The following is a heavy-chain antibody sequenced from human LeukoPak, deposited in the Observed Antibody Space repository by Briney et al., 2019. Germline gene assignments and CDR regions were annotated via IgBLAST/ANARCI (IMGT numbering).Heavy chain of an antibody. CDR1: GFTFSSYA. D-gene: IGHD3-22*01. V-gene: IGHV3-23*01. J-gene: IGHJ3*02. CDR3: AKDLFAKYYDSSGYYYVSAFDI. CDR2: ISGSGGST. Sequence: RGSLRLSCAAYGFTFSSYAMSWVRQAPGKGLEWVSAISGSGGSTYYADSVKGRFTISRDNSKNTLYLQMNSLRAEDTAVYYCAKDLFAKYYDSSGYYYVSAFDIWGQGTMVTVSS.